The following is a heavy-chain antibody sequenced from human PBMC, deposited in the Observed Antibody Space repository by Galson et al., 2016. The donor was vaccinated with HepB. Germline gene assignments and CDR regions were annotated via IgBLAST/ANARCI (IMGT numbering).Heavy chain of an antibody. D-gene: IGHD2-15*01. J-gene: IGHJ5*02. CDR1: GGSINKYDW. CDR2: IYESGTT. Sequence: ETLSLTCAVSGGSINKYDWWSWVRPPPGKGLEWIGEIYESGTTNYNVSLRSRVTISVDKSRNQFSLKMNSVTAADTAVYYCARLITRYCSASTCSDHDINWFDPWGQGTLVTVSS. CDR3: ARLITRYCSASTCSDHDINWFDP. V-gene: IGHV4-4*02.